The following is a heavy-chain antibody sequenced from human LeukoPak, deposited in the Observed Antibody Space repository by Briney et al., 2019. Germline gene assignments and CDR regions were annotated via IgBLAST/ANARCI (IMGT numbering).Heavy chain of an antibody. V-gene: IGHV4-34*01. Sequence: SETLSLICAVYGGSFSGYYWSWIRQPPGKGLEWIGEINHSGSTNYNPSLKSRVTISVDTSKNQFSLKLSSVTAADTAVYYCARSTWYYDILTGYYLYYFDYWGQGTLVTVSS. D-gene: IGHD3-9*01. J-gene: IGHJ4*02. CDR2: INHSGST. CDR1: GGSFSGYY. CDR3: ARSTWYYDILTGYYLYYFDY.